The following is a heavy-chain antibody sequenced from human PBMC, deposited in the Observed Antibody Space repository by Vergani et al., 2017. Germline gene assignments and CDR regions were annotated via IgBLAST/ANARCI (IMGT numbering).Heavy chain of an antibody. J-gene: IGHJ3*02. CDR3: ASSDYDSSGYTEKNDAFDI. CDR2: SYYSGST. D-gene: IGHD3-22*01. CDR1: GGSISSSSYY. V-gene: IGHV4-39*07. Sequence: QVQLQESGPGLVKPSETLSLTCTVSGGSISSSSYYWGWIRQPPGKGLEWIGSSYYSGSTYYNPSLKSRVTISVDTSKNQFSRKLRSVTAADTAVYYCASSDYDSSGYTEKNDAFDIWGQGTMVTVSS.